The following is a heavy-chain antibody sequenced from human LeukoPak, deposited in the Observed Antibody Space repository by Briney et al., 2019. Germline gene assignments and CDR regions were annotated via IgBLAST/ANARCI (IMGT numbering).Heavy chain of an antibody. D-gene: IGHD3-22*01. V-gene: IGHV4-61*02. CDR2: IYTSGST. Sequence: PSETLSLTWTVSGGSISSGSYYWSWIRQPAGKGLEWIVRIYTSGSTNYNPSLKSRVTISVDTSKNQFSLKLSSVTAADTAVYYCARDAYYYDSSGIDYWGQGTLVTVSS. J-gene: IGHJ4*02. CDR1: GGSISSGSYY. CDR3: ARDAYYYDSSGIDY.